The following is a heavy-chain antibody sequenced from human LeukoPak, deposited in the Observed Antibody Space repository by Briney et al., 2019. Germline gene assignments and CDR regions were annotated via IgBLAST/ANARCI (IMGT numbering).Heavy chain of an antibody. Sequence: SETLSLTCTVSGGSISGWYWSWIRQPAGKGLEWIGRLYSTGGIIYNPSLKSRVTMSVDTSKNHFSLKLSSVTAADTAVYYCARWNDAFDMWGQGTMVTVSS. CDR1: GGSISGWY. CDR3: ARWNDAFDM. V-gene: IGHV4-4*07. D-gene: IGHD1-1*01. CDR2: LYSTGGI. J-gene: IGHJ3*02.